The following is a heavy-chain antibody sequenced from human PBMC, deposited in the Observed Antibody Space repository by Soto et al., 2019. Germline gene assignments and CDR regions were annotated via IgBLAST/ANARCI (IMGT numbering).Heavy chain of an antibody. CDR1: GGIFSSNA. J-gene: IGHJ4*02. V-gene: IGHV1-69*01. CDR3: ATGGRGYSSAPRFYFDY. CDR2: ILPIFGTT. D-gene: IGHD5-18*01. Sequence: QVPLVQSGAEVKKPGSSVKVSCQASGGIFSSNAISWVRQAPGQGLEWMGGILPIFGTTNYAQNFQGRATITADASTSTAYMELSSLKSEDTALYYWATGGRGYSSAPRFYFDYWGQGTLVTVSS.